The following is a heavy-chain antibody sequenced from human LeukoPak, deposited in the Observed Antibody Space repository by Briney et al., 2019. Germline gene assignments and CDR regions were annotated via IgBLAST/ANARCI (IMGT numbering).Heavy chain of an antibody. V-gene: IGHV3-53*01. Sequence: GGSLRLSCAASGFTVSGNYMTWVRQAPGKGLEWVSVIYSGGTTYYADSVKGRFTISRDTSNNTLFLQMNSLRAEDTAVYYCARATRADYTNYRAGWFDPWGQGTQVTVSS. D-gene: IGHD4-11*01. CDR1: GFTVSGNY. CDR2: IYSGGTT. CDR3: ARATRADYTNYRAGWFDP. J-gene: IGHJ5*02.